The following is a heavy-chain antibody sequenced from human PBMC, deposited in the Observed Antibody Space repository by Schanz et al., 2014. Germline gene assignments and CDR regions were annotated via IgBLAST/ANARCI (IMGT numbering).Heavy chain of an antibody. CDR3: ARDEGKDGYNLAFDV. D-gene: IGHD5-12*01. J-gene: IGHJ3*01. CDR1: GFTFADYY. CDR2: VSSYDTTV. Sequence: QVQLLESGGGLFKPGGSLRLSCAGSGFTFADYYMTWIRQAPGKGLEWISYVSSYDTTVSYADSVKGRFTISRDNSKNMVFLQMNSLRVEDTAIYYCARDEGKDGYNLAFDVWGQGTLVTVSS. V-gene: IGHV3-11*01.